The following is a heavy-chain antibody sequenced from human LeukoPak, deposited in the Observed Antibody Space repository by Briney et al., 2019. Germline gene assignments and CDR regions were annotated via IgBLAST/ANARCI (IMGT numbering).Heavy chain of an antibody. Sequence: GESLKISFKGSGYSFTSYWIGWGRRMPGKGLGWMGIIYPGDSDTRYSPSFQGQVTISADKSISTAYLQWSSLKASDTAMYYCASGSGRYYFDYWGQGTLVTVSS. J-gene: IGHJ4*02. V-gene: IGHV5-51*01. CDR3: ASGSGRYYFDY. D-gene: IGHD6-19*01. CDR1: GYSFTSYW. CDR2: IYPGDSDT.